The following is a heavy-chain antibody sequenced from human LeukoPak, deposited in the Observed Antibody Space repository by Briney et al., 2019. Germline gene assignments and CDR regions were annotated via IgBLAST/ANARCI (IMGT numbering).Heavy chain of an antibody. V-gene: IGHV3-15*01. J-gene: IGHJ4*02. D-gene: IGHD3-3*01. CDR1: GFTFSNAW. CDR3: TTDADDFWSGTYYFDY. CDR2: IKSKTDGGTT. Sequence: PGGSLRLSCAASGFTFSNAWMSWVRQAPGKGLEWVGRIKSKTDGGTTDYAAPVKGRFTISRDDSKNTLYLQMNSLKTEDTAVYYCTTDADDFWSGTYYFDYWGQGTLVTVS.